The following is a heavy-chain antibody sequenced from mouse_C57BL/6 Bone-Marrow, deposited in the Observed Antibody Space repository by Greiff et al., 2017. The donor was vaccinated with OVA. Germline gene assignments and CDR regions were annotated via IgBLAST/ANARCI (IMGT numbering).Heavy chain of an antibody. CDR2: INPSSGYT. D-gene: IGHD2-12*01. Sequence: VKLVESGAELARPGASVKMSCKASGYTFTSYTMHWVKQRPGQGLEWIGYINPSSGYTKYNQKFKDKATLTADKSSSTAYMQLSSLTSEDSAVYYCARDDAGYWGQGTTLTVSS. V-gene: IGHV1-4*01. CDR3: ARDDAGY. J-gene: IGHJ2*01. CDR1: GYTFTSYT.